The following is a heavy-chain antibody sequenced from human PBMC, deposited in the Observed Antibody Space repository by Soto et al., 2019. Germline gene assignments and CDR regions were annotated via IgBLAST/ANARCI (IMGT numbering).Heavy chain of an antibody. CDR1: GGSISSGGYY. CDR2: IYYSGST. Sequence: SETLSLTCTVXGGSISSGGYYWSWIRQHPGKGLEWIGYIYYSGSTYYNPSLKSRVTISVDTSKNQFSLKLSSVTAADTAVYYCAREFGDYQYFDYWGQGTLVTVSS. CDR3: AREFGDYQYFDY. D-gene: IGHD4-17*01. J-gene: IGHJ4*02. V-gene: IGHV4-31*03.